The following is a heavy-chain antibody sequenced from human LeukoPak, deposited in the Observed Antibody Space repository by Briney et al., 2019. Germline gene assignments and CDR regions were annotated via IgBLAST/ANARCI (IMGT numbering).Heavy chain of an antibody. D-gene: IGHD3-10*01. V-gene: IGHV4-34*01. Sequence: SETLSLTCAVYGGSFSGYYWSWIRQPPGKGLEWIGEINHSGSTNYNPSLKSRVTISVDTSKNQFSLKLSSVTAADTAVYYCARGYRYYYGSGSYYTPRYFDYWGQGALVTVSS. CDR2: INHSGST. CDR3: ARGYRYYYGSGSYYTPRYFDY. CDR1: GGSFSGYY. J-gene: IGHJ4*02.